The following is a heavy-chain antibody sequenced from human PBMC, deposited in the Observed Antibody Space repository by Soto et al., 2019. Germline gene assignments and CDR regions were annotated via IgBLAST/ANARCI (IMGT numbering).Heavy chain of an antibody. D-gene: IGHD5-12*01. J-gene: IGHJ4*02. V-gene: IGHV3-30*18. CDR3: AKDLGYSGYGVFDY. CDR2: ISYDGSNK. Sequence: PGGSLRLSCAASGFTFDNYYIHWVRQAPGKGLEWVSVISYDGSNKYYADSVKGRFTISRDNSKNALYLQMNSLRAEDTAVYYCAKDLGYSGYGVFDYWGQGP. CDR1: GFTFDNYY.